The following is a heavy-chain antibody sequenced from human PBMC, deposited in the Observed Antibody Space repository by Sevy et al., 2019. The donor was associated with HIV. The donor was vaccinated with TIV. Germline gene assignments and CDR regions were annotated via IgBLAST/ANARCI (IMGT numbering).Heavy chain of an antibody. CDR3: ARDAISGSYYYFDY. D-gene: IGHD1-26*01. CDR1: GYTFTGYY. V-gene: IGHV1-2*02. CDR2: INPNSGGT. Sequence: ASVKVSCKASGYTFTGYYMHWVRQAPGQGLEWMGWINPNSGGTNYAQKFQGRVTMTRDTSISTAYMKLSRLRSDDTAVYYCARDAISGSYYYFDYWGQGTLVTVSS. J-gene: IGHJ4*02.